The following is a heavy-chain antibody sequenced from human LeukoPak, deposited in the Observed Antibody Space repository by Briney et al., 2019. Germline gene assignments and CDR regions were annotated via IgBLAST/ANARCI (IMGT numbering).Heavy chain of an antibody. CDR1: GGSFSGYY. CDR2: INHSGST. CDR3: ARDYYGSGRNWFDP. Sequence: SETLSLTCAVYGGSFSGYYWSWIRQPPGKELEWIGEINHSGSTNYNPSLKSRVTMSVDTSKNQFSLKLSSVTAADTAVYYCARDYYGSGRNWFDPWGQGTLVTVSS. V-gene: IGHV4-34*01. D-gene: IGHD3-10*01. J-gene: IGHJ5*02.